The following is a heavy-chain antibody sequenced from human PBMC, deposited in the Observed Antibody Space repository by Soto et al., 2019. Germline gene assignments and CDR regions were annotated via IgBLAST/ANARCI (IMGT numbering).Heavy chain of an antibody. CDR2: IYYSGST. Sequence: QVQLQESGPGLVKPSQTLSLTCTVSGGSISSGDYYWSWIRQPPGKGLEWIGYIYYSGSTYYNPSLKSRVTISVDTSKNQFSLKLSSVTAADTAVYYCARGGIQLWSRHYGMDVWSQGTTVTVSS. D-gene: IGHD5-18*01. CDR1: GGSISSGDYY. V-gene: IGHV4-30-4*01. J-gene: IGHJ6*02. CDR3: ARGGIQLWSRHYGMDV.